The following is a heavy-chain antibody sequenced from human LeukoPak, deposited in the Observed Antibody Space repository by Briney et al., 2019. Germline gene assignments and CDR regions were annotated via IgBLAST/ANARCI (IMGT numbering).Heavy chain of an antibody. CDR1: GGTFSSYA. CDR2: IIPIFGTA. D-gene: IGHD2-2*01. CDR3: ARESIALPAAMHP. J-gene: IGHJ5*02. Sequence: SVKVSCKASGGTFSSYAISWVRQAPGQGLEWMGGIIPIFGTANYAQKFQGRVTITTDESTSIAYMELSSLRSEDTAVYYCARESIALPAAMHPWGQGTLVTVSS. V-gene: IGHV1-69*05.